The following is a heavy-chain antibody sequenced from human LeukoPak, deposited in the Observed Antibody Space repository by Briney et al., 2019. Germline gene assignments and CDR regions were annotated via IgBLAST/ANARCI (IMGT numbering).Heavy chain of an antibody. CDR2: IYSGGST. V-gene: IGHV3-53*01. Sequence: GGSLRLSCAASGLTVSSNYMSWVRQAPGKGLEWVSVIYSGGSTYYADSVKGRFTISRDNSKNTLYLQMNSLRAEDTAVYYCARHYSGSYYGAFDIWGQGTMVTVSS. D-gene: IGHD1-26*01. J-gene: IGHJ3*02. CDR3: ARHYSGSYYGAFDI. CDR1: GLTVSSNY.